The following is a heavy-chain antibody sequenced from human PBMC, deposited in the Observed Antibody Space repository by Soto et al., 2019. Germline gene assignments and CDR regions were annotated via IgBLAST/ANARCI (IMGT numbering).Heavy chain of an antibody. V-gene: IGHV3-23*01. CDR1: GFTFSSYA. D-gene: IGHD3-22*01. CDR2: ISGSGGAT. J-gene: IGHJ4*02. Sequence: VGSLRLSCAASGFTFSSYAMNWVRQAPGKGLEWVSGISGSGGATYYADSMKGRFTISRDNSKNTLYLQMNSLRAEDAAVYYCARGRYLDSSDYWVANLPFDHWGLGTLVTVSS. CDR3: ARGRYLDSSDYWVANLPFDH.